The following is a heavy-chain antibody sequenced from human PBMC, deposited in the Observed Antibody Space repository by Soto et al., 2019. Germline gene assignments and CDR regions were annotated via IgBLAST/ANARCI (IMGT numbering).Heavy chain of an antibody. Sequence: GGSLRLSCAASGFTFSSYAMHWVRQAPGKGLEWVAVISYDGSNKYYADSVKGRFTISRDNSKNTLYLQMNSLRAEDTAVYYCARVRITYSSSWYFSVFDYWGQGTLVTVSS. J-gene: IGHJ4*02. CDR2: ISYDGSNK. D-gene: IGHD6-13*01. CDR3: ARVRITYSSSWYFSVFDY. CDR1: GFTFSSYA. V-gene: IGHV3-30-3*01.